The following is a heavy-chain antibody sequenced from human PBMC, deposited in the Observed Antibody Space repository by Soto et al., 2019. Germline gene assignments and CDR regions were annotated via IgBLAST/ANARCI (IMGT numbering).Heavy chain of an antibody. J-gene: IGHJ6*03. CDR1: GGYFSGYY. CDR2: INHSGST. V-gene: IGHV4-34*01. Sequence: SETLSLTCAVYGGYFSGYYWSWIRQPPGKGLEWIGEINHSGSTNYNPSLKSRVTISVDTSKNQFSLKLSSVTAADTAVYYCARGGEHQLPTAPYYYYYMDVWGKGTTVTVSS. CDR3: ARGGEHQLPTAPYYYYYMDV. D-gene: IGHD2-2*01.